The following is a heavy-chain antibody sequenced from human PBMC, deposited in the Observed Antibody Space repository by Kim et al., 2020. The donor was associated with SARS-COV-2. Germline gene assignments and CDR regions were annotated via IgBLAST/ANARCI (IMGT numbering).Heavy chain of an antibody. J-gene: IGHJ6*02. V-gene: IGHV3-9*01. Sequence: VKGRFTISRDNAKNSLYLQMNSLRAEDTALYYCARDIGGCYYYFYYGMDVWGQGTTVTVSS. D-gene: IGHD2-15*01. CDR3: ARDIGGCYYYFYYGMDV.